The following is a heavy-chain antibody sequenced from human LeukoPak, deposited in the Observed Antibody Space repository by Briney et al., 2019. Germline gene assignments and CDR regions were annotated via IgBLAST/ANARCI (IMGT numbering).Heavy chain of an antibody. D-gene: IGHD3-22*01. V-gene: IGHV3-23*01. Sequence: GGSLRLSCAASGFTFSGYAMSWVRQAPGKWLEWAARISGSGGSTHYADSVKGRFTISRDNSKNTLYLQMNSLRAEDTAVYFCAKGVPHDSSGIFDYWGQGTLVTVSS. CDR1: GFTFSGYA. CDR3: AKGVPHDSSGIFDY. J-gene: IGHJ4*02. CDR2: ISGSGGST.